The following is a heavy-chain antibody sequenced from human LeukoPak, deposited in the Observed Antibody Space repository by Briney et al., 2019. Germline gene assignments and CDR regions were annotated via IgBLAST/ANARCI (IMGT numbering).Heavy chain of an antibody. V-gene: IGHV4-4*07. J-gene: IGHJ6*03. CDR1: GGSISSYY. CDR3: ARGNGSRRGYYYYMDV. D-gene: IGHD3-10*01. CDR2: IYTSGST. Sequence: SETLSLTRTVSGGSISSYYWSWIRQPAGKGLEWIGRIYTSGSTNYNPSLKSRVTMSVDTSKNQFSLKLSSVTAADTAVYYCARGNGSRRGYYYYMDVWGKGTTVTISS.